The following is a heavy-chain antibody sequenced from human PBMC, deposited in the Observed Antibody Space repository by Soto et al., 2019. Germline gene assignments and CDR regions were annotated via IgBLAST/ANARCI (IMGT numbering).Heavy chain of an antibody. J-gene: IGHJ3*01. CDR1: GFDFSTYN. Sequence: GGSLRLSCAASGFDFSTYNINWVRQAPGKGLEWVSSISASSSLIHYLGSVKGRFTIFRDNAKNSLSLQMNNLRVEDTSVYYCASHLAVGAFDLWGQGTMVTVSS. D-gene: IGHD6-19*01. V-gene: IGHV3-21*01. CDR3: ASHLAVGAFDL. CDR2: ISASSSLI.